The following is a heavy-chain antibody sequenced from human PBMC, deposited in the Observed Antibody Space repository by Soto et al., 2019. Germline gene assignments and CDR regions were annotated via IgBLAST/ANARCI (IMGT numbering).Heavy chain of an antibody. Sequence: GGSLRLSCAASGFTFSSYWRHWVRQAPGKGLVWVSRINSDGSSTSYADSVKGRFTISRDNAKNTLYLQMNSLRAEDTAVYYCAVAVAGPTAIGYWGQGTLVTVSS. CDR3: AVAVAGPTAIGY. J-gene: IGHJ4*02. D-gene: IGHD6-19*01. V-gene: IGHV3-74*01. CDR2: INSDGSST. CDR1: GFTFSSYW.